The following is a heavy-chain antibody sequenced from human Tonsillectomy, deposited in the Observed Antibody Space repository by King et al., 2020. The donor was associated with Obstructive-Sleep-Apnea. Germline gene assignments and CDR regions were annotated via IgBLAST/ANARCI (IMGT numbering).Heavy chain of an antibody. Sequence: VQLVESGAEVKKPGESLKISCKGSGYSFTSYWIGWVRQMPGKGLEWMGIIYPGYSDTRYSPSFQGQVTISADKSIGTAYLQWSSLKASDTAMYYCARQGEVDTAMVSPIDYWGQGTLVTVSS. CDR1: GYSFTSYW. V-gene: IGHV5-51*01. D-gene: IGHD5-18*01. J-gene: IGHJ4*02. CDR2: IYPGYSDT. CDR3: ARQGEVDTAMVSPIDY.